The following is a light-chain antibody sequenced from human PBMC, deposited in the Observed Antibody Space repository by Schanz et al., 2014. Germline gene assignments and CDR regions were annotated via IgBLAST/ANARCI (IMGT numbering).Light chain of an antibody. V-gene: IGLV2-14*03. J-gene: IGLJ3*02. Sequence: QSALTQPASVSGSPGQSITISCTGTSSDVGVYNYVSWYQQLPGKAPKLMIYDVSNRPSGVSDRFSGSNSGNTASLTISGLQAEDEANYYCQSYDNSLSGVFGGGTKLTVL. CDR2: DVS. CDR1: SSDVGVYNY. CDR3: QSYDNSLSGV.